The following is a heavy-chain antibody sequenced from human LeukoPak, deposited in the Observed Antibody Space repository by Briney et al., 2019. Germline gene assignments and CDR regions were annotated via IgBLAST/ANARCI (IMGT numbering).Heavy chain of an antibody. D-gene: IGHD2-21*01. CDR1: GGSISSSSYY. V-gene: IGHV4-39*07. J-gene: IGHJ4*02. CDR2: INHSGST. Sequence: TPSETLSLTCTVSGGSISSSSYYWGWIRQPPVKGLEWIGEINHSGSTNYNPSLKSRVTISGDTSKNQFSLKLTSVTAADTAVYYCASRRVVEGRGYYFDYWGQGTLVTVSS. CDR3: ASRRVVEGRGYYFDY.